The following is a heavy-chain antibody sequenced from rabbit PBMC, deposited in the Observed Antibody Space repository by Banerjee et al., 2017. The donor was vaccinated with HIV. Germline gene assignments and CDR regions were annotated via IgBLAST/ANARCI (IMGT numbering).Heavy chain of an antibody. Sequence: QLKETGGGLVQPGGSLTLSCKASGFDFSSYYMSWVRRAPGKGLEWIGIIYAGKGSTDYASWVNGRFTISSDNAQNTVDLQMNSLTAADTATYFCARARAYASSSGYYMGYYFNLWGPGTLVTVS. CDR2: IYAGKGST. D-gene: IGHD1-1*01. CDR1: GFDFSSYY. CDR3: ARARAYASSSGYYMGYYFNL. V-gene: IGHV1S7*01. J-gene: IGHJ4*01.